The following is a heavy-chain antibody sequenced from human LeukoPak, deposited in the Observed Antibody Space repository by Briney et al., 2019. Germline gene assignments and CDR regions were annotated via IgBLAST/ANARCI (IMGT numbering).Heavy chain of an antibody. V-gene: IGHV3-21*01. J-gene: IGHJ6*02. CDR3: ARVPIAAAGIYGMDV. CDR1: GLTFSSYS. Sequence: GGSLRLSCAASGLTFSSYSMNWVRQAPGKGLEWVSSISSSSSYIYYADSVKGRFTISRDNAKNSLYLQMNSLRAEDTAVYYCARVPIAAAGIYGMDVWGQGTTVTVSS. CDR2: ISSSSSYI. D-gene: IGHD6-13*01.